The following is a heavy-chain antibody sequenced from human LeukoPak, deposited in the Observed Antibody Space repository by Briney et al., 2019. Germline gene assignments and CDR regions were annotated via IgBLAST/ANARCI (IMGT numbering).Heavy chain of an antibody. Sequence: ASVKVSCKASGYTFTGYYMHWVRQAPGQGLEWMGWINPNSGGTNYAQKFQGRVTMTRDTSISTAYMELSRLRSDDTAMYYCARDRHCSGGSCYSGRFDPWGQGTLVTVSS. CDR2: INPNSGGT. D-gene: IGHD2-15*01. V-gene: IGHV1-2*02. J-gene: IGHJ5*02. CDR3: ARDRHCSGGSCYSGRFDP. CDR1: GYTFTGYY.